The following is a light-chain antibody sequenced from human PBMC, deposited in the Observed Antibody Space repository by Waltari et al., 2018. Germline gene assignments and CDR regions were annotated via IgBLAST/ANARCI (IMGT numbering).Light chain of an antibody. CDR2: YDS. Sequence: SYVLTQPPSVSVAPGEPARITCGGANIGSEHVHWYQQKPGQAPVVVIYYDSDRPSGIPDRCVGSSAGNAANLTIGRVEAGDEADYYCQVWVSTSERVFGGGAKLTVV. CDR3: QVWVSTSERV. J-gene: IGLJ2*01. V-gene: IGLV3-21*04. CDR1: NIGSEH.